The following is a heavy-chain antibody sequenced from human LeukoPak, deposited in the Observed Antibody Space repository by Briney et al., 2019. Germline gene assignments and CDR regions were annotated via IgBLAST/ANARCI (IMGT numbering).Heavy chain of an antibody. CDR1: DYSFTSYW. V-gene: IGHV5-51*01. D-gene: IGHD6-19*01. Sequence: GESLKISGKGPDYSFTSYWIGWVRQMPGKGLEWMGIIYPGDSDTRYSPSFQGQVTISADKSISTAYLQWSSLKASDTAMYYCARRSSGWTLGYWGQGTLVTVSS. J-gene: IGHJ4*02. CDR2: IYPGDSDT. CDR3: ARRSSGWTLGY.